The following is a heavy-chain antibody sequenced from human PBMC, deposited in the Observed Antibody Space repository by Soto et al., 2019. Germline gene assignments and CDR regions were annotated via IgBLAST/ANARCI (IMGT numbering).Heavy chain of an antibody. J-gene: IGHJ4*02. V-gene: IGHV4-59*01. CDR3: AGGDYYDSSGYYRPFDY. CDR1: GGSISSYY. Sequence: SETLSLTCTVSGGSISSYYWSWIRQPPGKGLEWIGYIYYSGSTNYNPSLKSRVTISVDTSKNQFSLKLSSVTAADTAVYYCAGGDYYDSSGYYRPFDYWGQGTLVTVPS. CDR2: IYYSGST. D-gene: IGHD3-22*01.